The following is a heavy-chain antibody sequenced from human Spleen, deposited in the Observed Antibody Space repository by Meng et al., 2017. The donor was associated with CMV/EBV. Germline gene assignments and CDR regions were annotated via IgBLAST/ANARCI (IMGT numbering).Heavy chain of an antibody. J-gene: IGHJ1*01. CDR2: ISSSSSYI. Sequence: SGFTFSSYSMYWVRQAPGKGLEWLSSISSSSSYIYHADSMKGRFTISRDNAKNSLYLQMNSLRAEDTAVYYCANIAAAGTGLGYFQHWGQGTLVTVSS. D-gene: IGHD6-13*01. CDR1: GFTFSSYS. V-gene: IGHV3-21*01. CDR3: ANIAAAGTGLGYFQH.